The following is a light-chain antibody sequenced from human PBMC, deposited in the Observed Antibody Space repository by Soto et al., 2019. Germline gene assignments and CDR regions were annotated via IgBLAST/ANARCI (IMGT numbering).Light chain of an antibody. CDR2: DVS. CDR3: SSYTSSSTL. Sequence: QSVLTQPASVSGSPGQSITISCTGTSSDVDGYNYVSWYQQHPGKAPKLMIYDVSNRPSGVSNRFSGSKSGNTASLTISGLQAEDEADYYCSSYTSSSTLFGGGTQLTVL. V-gene: IGLV2-14*01. CDR1: SSDVDGYNY. J-gene: IGLJ2*01.